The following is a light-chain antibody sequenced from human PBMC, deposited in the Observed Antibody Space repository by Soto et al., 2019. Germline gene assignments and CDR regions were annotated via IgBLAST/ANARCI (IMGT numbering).Light chain of an antibody. CDR3: QQYGSSPGALT. V-gene: IGKV3-20*01. J-gene: IGKJ4*01. CDR1: QSVSSSY. Sequence: EIVLTQSPGTLSLSPGEIATLSCRASQSVSSSYLAWYQQKPGQAPRLLIYGASSRATGIPDRFSGSGSGTDFNLTISRLEPEDFAVYYCQQYGSSPGALTFGGGTKVEIK. CDR2: GAS.